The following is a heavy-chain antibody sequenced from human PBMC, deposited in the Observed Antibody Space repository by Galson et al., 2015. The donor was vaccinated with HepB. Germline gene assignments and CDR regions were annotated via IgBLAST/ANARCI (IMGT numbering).Heavy chain of an antibody. CDR3: ARNYGDASPFDY. CDR2: INAGNGDT. J-gene: IGHJ4*02. D-gene: IGHD4-17*01. CDR1: GYSFIRFA. V-gene: IGHV1-3*01. Sequence: SVKVSCKASGYSFIRFAMHWVRQAPGQKLEWMGYINAGNGDTKYSHKFRDRVSITSDTSASTGYMEVRRLKSEDTAVYYCARNYGDASPFDYWGQGTLVTVSS.